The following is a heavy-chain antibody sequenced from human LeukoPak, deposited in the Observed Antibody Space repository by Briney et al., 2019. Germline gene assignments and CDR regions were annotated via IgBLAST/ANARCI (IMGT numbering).Heavy chain of an antibody. CDR3: ARDRSEFDY. CDR2: IYYSGST. CDR1: SGSISSYY. J-gene: IGHJ4*02. V-gene: IGHV4-59*01. Sequence: SETLSLTCTVSSGSISSYYWSWIRQPPGKGLEWIGYIYYSGSTNYNPSLKSRVTISVDTSKNQFSLKLSSVTAADTAVYYCARDRSEFDYWGQGTLVTVSS.